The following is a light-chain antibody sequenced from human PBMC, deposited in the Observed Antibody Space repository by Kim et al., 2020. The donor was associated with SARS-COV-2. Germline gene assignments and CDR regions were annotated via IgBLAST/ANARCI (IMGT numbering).Light chain of an antibody. V-gene: IGKV1-5*03. CDR1: QSINNW. CDR2: KAS. CDR3: QQYNNYSPPYT. J-gene: IGKJ2*01. Sequence: DIQMTQSPSTLSASVGDRVTITCRASQSINNWLAWYQQRPGKAPNLLIYKASNLGSGVPSRFSGSGSGTEFTLTISSLQPDDFATYYCQQYNNYSPPYTFGQGTKVDIK.